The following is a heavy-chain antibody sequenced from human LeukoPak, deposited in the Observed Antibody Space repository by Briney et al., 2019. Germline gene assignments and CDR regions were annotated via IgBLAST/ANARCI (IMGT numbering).Heavy chain of an antibody. D-gene: IGHD2-15*01. CDR2: ISSSASTI. CDR3: AREEGSATLYYYYYMDV. Sequence: GGSLRLSCVASGFTFSSCAMSWVRQAPGKGLEWVSYISSSASTIYYADSVEGRFTISRDNAKNSLYLQMNSLRAEDTAVYYCAREEGSATLYYYYYMDVWGKGTTVTVSS. V-gene: IGHV3-48*04. CDR1: GFTFSSCA. J-gene: IGHJ6*03.